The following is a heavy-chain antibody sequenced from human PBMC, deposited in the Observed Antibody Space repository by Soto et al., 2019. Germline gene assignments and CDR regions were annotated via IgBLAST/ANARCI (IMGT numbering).Heavy chain of an antibody. CDR2: IYHSGST. CDR3: ARAVGPRGVTTHFDY. D-gene: IGHD4-4*01. J-gene: IGHJ4*02. V-gene: IGHV4-38-2*01. Sequence: PSETLSLTCAVSGYSISSGYYWGCIRQPPGKGLEWIGSIYHSGSTYYNPSLKSRVTISVDTSKNQFSLKLSSVTAADTAVYYCARAVGPRGVTTHFDYWGQGTLVTVYS. CDR1: GYSISSGYY.